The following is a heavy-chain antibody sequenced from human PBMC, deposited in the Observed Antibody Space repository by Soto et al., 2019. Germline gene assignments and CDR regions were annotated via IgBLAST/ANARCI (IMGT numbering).Heavy chain of an antibody. CDR1: GYTFTSHD. CDR3: ASDMSTM. CDR2: MNPNSGHT. Sequence: QVQLVQSGAEVKKPGASVKVSCKASGYTFTSHDINWMRQATGQGLEWMGWMNPNSGHTNYAQKFQGRVTMTRDTSISTAYMELTNLRSEDTGIYYCASDMSTMWGQRTLITVSS. V-gene: IGHV1-8*01. J-gene: IGHJ4*02. D-gene: IGHD2-2*01.